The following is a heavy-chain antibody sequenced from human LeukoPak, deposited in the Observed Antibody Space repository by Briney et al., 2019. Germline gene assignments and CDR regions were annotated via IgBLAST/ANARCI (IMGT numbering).Heavy chain of an antibody. V-gene: IGHV3-23*01. Sequence: GGSLRLSCAASGFTFSSYSMNWVRQAPGKGLEWVSAISGSGGSTYYADSVKGRFTISRDNSKNTLYLQMNSLRSEDTAVYYCARAGGDYDILTGYFTYNWFDPWGQGTLVTVSS. CDR3: ARAGGDYDILTGYFTYNWFDP. J-gene: IGHJ5*02. CDR1: GFTFSSYS. D-gene: IGHD3-9*01. CDR2: ISGSGGST.